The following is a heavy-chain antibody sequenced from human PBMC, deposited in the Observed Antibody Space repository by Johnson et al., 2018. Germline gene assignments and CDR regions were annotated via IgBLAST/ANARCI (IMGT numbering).Heavy chain of an antibody. CDR3: ARVIRPDSSSSDYYMDV. CDR2: ISSSSSYI. CDR1: GFTFSSYS. V-gene: IGHV3-21*01. D-gene: IGHD6-6*01. Sequence: VQLVESGGGLVKPGGSLRLSCAASGFTFSSYSMNWVRQAPGKGLEWVSSISSSSSYIYYADSVKGRFTISRHNAKNSLYLQKNSLRAEDKAVYYCARVIRPDSSSSDYYMDVWGKGTTVTVSS. J-gene: IGHJ6*03.